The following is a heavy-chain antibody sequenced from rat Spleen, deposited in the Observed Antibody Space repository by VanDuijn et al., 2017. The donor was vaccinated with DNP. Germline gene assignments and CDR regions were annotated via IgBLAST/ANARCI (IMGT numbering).Heavy chain of an antibody. Sequence: EVQLVESGGGLVQPGRSLKLSCAASGFTFSNYGMAWVRQAPTKGLEWVATIIYDGSRTYYRDSVKGRFTISRDNAKSTLYLQMDSLRSEDTATYYCATSSYYGYDYGFAYWGQGLIVTVSS. V-gene: IGHV5-29*01. CDR1: GFTFSNYG. CDR2: IIYDGSRT. CDR3: ATSSYYGYDYGFAY. J-gene: IGHJ2*01. D-gene: IGHD1-7*01.